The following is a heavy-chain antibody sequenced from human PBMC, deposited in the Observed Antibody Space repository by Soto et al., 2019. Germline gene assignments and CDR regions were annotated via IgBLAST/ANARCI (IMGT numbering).Heavy chain of an antibody. CDR3: ARDLAYSSSNWFDP. J-gene: IGHJ5*02. CDR1: GGSISSYY. D-gene: IGHD6-6*01. Sequence: QVQLQEPGPGLVKPSETLSLTCTVSGGSISSYYWSWIRQPPGKGLEWIGYIYYSGSTNYNPSLKSRVTISVDTSKNQFSLKLSSVTAADTAVYYCARDLAYSSSNWFDPWGQGTLVTVSS. V-gene: IGHV4-59*01. CDR2: IYYSGST.